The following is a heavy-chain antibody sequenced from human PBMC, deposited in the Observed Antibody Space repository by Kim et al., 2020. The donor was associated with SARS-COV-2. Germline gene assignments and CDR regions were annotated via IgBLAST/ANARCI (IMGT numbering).Heavy chain of an antibody. CDR3: AKFGSGSYYGDY. J-gene: IGHJ4*02. V-gene: IGHV3-9*01. D-gene: IGHD1-26*01. CDR1: GFTFDDYA. CDR2: ISWNSGSI. Sequence: GGSLRLSCAASGFTFDDYAMHWVRQAPGKGLEWVSGISWNSGSIGYADSVKGRFTISRDNAKNSLYLQMNSLRAEDTALYYCAKFGSGSYYGDYWGQGTLVTVSS.